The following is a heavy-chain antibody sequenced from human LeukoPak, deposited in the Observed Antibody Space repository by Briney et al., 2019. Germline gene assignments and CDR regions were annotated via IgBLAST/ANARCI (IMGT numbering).Heavy chain of an antibody. D-gene: IGHD2-15*01. J-gene: IGHJ4*02. Sequence: TSVKVSCKASGFTFTSSAMQWVRQARGQRLEWIGWIVVGSGNTNYAQKFQERVTITRDMSTSTAYMELSSLRSEDTAVYYCAAGPPPYRSGGSCYSDGTVFDYWGQGTLVTVSS. CDR1: GFTFTSSA. CDR3: AAGPPPYRSGGSCYSDGTVFDY. V-gene: IGHV1-58*02. CDR2: IVVGSGNT.